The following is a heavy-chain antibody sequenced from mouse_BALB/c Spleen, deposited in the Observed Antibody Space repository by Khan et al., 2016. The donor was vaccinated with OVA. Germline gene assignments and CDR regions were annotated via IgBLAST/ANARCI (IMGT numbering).Heavy chain of an antibody. CDR2: ISSGGGGT. J-gene: IGHJ2*01. Sequence: EVKLEESGGGLVKPGGSLKLSCAASDFAFSYYDMSWVRQTPERRLEWVAYISSGGGGTSYPDTVKGRFTISRDNAKNTLYLQMSSLKSEDTAIYYCARGYYYFDYWGQGTTLTVSS. V-gene: IGHV5-12-1*01. CDR1: DFAFSYYD. D-gene: IGHD2-3*01. CDR3: ARGYYYFDY.